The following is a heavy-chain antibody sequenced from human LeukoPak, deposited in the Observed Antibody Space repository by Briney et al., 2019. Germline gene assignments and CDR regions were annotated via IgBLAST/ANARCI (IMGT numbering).Heavy chain of an antibody. CDR3: AKSGTAYFDY. CDR1: GFTFNNYA. D-gene: IGHD1-7*01. V-gene: IGHV3-30*02. CDR2: IRYDVSDK. Sequence: GGSLRLSCAASGFTFNNYAMHWARQAPGKVLEWVAFIRYDVSDKNYADSVKGRFTISRDNSKNTLYLQMNSLRVEDTAVYYCAKSGTAYFDYWGQGTLVTVSS. J-gene: IGHJ4*02.